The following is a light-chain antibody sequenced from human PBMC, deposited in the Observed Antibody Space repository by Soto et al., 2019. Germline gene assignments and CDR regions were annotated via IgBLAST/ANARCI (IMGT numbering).Light chain of an antibody. J-gene: IGKJ5*01. Sequence: EIVLTQSPATLSLSPGERATLSCRASQSVGNYLAWYQQKPGQAPRLHIYDASHRATGIPARFSGSGSGTDFTLTISSLAPEDLAVYYCQQRSDWPPITFGQGTRLELK. CDR1: QSVGNY. CDR3: QQRSDWPPIT. CDR2: DAS. V-gene: IGKV3-11*01.